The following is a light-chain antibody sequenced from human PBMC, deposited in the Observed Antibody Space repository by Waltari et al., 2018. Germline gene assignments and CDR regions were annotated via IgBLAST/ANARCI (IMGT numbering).Light chain of an antibody. CDR1: TSNIGSFNV. CDR2: EVN. Sequence: QSALTQPAPVSGSLGQSVTIPCTGTTSNIGSFNVFSWYQQHPGKAPKFIIYEVNKRPSGLSNRFSGSKSGNTASLTISGLQAEDEAAYYCCSYERSGSWLFGGGTKLTVL. J-gene: IGLJ3*02. CDR3: CSYERSGSWL. V-gene: IGLV2-23*02.